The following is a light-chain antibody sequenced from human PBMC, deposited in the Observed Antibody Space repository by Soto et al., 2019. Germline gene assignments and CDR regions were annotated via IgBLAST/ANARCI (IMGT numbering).Light chain of an antibody. V-gene: IGKV3-15*01. Sequence: LSVSPGERATLSCRASQSVSSNLAWYQQKPGQAPRLLIYGASTRATGIPARFSGSGSGTEFTLTISSLQSEDFAVYYCQQYNKWPPYTFGQGTKLEIK. CDR2: GAS. J-gene: IGKJ2*01. CDR1: QSVSSN. CDR3: QQYNKWPPYT.